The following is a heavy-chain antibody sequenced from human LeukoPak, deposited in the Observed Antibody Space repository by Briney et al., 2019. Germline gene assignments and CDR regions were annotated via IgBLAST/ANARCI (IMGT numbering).Heavy chain of an antibody. D-gene: IGHD6-19*01. Sequence: GRSLRLSCVASGFAFSNYGMHWVRQTPGKGLEWVAVISYDGKDKYHADSVKGRFTISRDNSRNTLFLQMNSLRAEDTALYYCAKEIAVAGEGVFDHWGRGTLVTVSS. CDR3: AKEIAVAGEGVFDH. CDR1: GFAFSNYG. V-gene: IGHV3-30*18. J-gene: IGHJ4*02. CDR2: ISYDGKDK.